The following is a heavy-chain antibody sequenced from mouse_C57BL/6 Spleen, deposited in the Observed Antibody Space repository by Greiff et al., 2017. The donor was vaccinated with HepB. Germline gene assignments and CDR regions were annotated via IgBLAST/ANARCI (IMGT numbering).Heavy chain of an antibody. CDR2: ISYDGSN. V-gene: IGHV3-6*01. J-gene: IGHJ3*01. CDR3: ARDDGYDGAWFAY. CDR1: GYSITSGYY. D-gene: IGHD2-2*01. Sequence: VQLKESGPGLVKPSQSLSLTCSVTGYSITSGYYWNWIRQFPGNKLEWMGYISYDGSNNYNPSLKNRISITRDTSKNQFFLKLKSVTTKDTATYYCARDDGYDGAWFAYWGQGTLVTVSA.